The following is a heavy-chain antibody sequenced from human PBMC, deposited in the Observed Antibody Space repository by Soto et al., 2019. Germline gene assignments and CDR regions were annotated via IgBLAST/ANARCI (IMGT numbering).Heavy chain of an antibody. CDR1: GFSFSTYG. CDR2: VWYDGRNK. CDR3: VRAAGYSGDNYVYYYGMDV. V-gene: IGHV3-33*01. J-gene: IGHJ6*02. D-gene: IGHD5-12*01. Sequence: QVQLVESGGGVVQPGRSLRLSCTASGFSFSTYGMQWVRQAPGKGLEGVALVWYDGRNKHYVDSVAGRFTISRDNSKNTLYLEMNSLRDEDTAVYYCVRAAGYSGDNYVYYYGMDVWGQGTTVTVSS.